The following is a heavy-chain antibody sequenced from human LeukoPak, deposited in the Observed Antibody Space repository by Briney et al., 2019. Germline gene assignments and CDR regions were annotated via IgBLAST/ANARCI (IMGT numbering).Heavy chain of an antibody. V-gene: IGHV1-2*02. D-gene: IGHD3-22*01. Sequence: ASVKVSCKASGYTFTGYYMHWVRQAPGQGLEWMGWINPNSGGTNYAQKFQGRVTMTRDTSISTAYMELSRLRSDDTAVYYCARDPDSYYDSSGYYYFDYWGQGTLVTVSS. CDR3: ARDPDSYYDSSGYYYFDY. CDR2: INPNSGGT. CDR1: GYTFTGYY. J-gene: IGHJ4*02.